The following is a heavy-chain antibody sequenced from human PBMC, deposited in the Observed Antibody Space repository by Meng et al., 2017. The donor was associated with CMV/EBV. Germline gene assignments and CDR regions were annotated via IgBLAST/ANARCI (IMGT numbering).Heavy chain of an antibody. CDR2: ISAYNGNT. CDR3: ASLSTMIVVEN. D-gene: IGHD3-22*01. J-gene: IGHJ4*02. V-gene: IGHV1-18*01. CDR1: GYTFTSYG. Sequence: ASVKVSCKASGYTFTSYGISWVRQAPGQGLEWMGWISAYNGNTNYAQKLQGRVTMTTDTSTSTAYMELSSVTAADTAVYYCASLSTMIVVENWGQGTLVTVSS.